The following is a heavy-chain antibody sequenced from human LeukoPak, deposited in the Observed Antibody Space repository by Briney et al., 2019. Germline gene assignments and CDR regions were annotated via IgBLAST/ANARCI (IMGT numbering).Heavy chain of an antibody. J-gene: IGHJ4*02. D-gene: IGHD5-18*01. CDR3: AKGRGYNYGYIFGYFDY. CDR2: INSDGSST. Sequence: PGGSLRLSCAASGFTFRSYWMHWVRQAPGKGLVWVSRINSDGSSTSYADSVKGRFTISRDNAKNSLYLQMNSLRAEDTALYYCAKGRGYNYGYIFGYFDYWGQGTLVTVSS. V-gene: IGHV3-74*01. CDR1: GFTFRSYW.